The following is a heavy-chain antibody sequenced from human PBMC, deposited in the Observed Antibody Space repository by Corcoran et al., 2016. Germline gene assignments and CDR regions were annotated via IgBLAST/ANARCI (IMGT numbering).Heavy chain of an antibody. D-gene: IGHD3-10*01. Sequence: EVQLVESGGGLVKPEGTLRLSCAASGFTFSNAWMKWVRQAPGKGLEWVGRIKSKTDGGTTDYAAPVKGRVTISRDDSKNTLYLQMNSLKTEATAMYYCNKDWGYYGSGSGYYYYYGMDVWGQGTTVTVSS. CDR2: IKSKTDGGTT. CDR1: GFTFSNAW. CDR3: NKDWGYYGSGSGYYYYYGMDV. V-gene: IGHV3-15*07. J-gene: IGHJ6*02.